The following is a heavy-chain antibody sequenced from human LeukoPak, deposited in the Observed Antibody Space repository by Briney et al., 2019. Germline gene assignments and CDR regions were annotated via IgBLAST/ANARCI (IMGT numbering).Heavy chain of an antibody. V-gene: IGHV3-33*01. J-gene: IGHJ4*02. CDR2: IWYDGSHK. CDR1: GFTFSNYG. CDR3: ARDRGVRGHDYGDEQSGPFDC. D-gene: IGHD4-17*01. Sequence: GGSLRLSCAASGFTFSNYGMHWVRQAPGKGLGWVAVIWYDGSHKYYADSVRGRFTISRDNSKNTLYLQMNSLRAEDTAVYYCARDRGVRGHDYGDEQSGPFDCWGQGTLVTVSS.